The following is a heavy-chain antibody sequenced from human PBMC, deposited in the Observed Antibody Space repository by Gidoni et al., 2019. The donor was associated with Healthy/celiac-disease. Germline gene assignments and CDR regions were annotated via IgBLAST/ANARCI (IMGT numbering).Heavy chain of an antibody. D-gene: IGHD4-17*01. CDR2: IKQDGSEK. CDR3: AREYGDYETHGVGWFDP. J-gene: IGHJ5*02. V-gene: IGHV3-7*01. CDR1: GFTFSSDW. Sequence: EVQLVESGGGLVQPGGSLRRSCAASGFTFSSDWMSWVRQAPGKGLEWVANIKQDGSEKYAVDSVKGRFTISRDNAKNSLYLQMNSLRAEDTAVYYCAREYGDYETHGVGWFDPWGQGTLVTVSS.